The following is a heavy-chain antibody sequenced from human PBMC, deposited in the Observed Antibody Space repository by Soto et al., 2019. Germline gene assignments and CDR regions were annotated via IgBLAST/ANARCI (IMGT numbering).Heavy chain of an antibody. CDR2: ISSSSTTM. J-gene: IGHJ4*02. CDR3: GRDYSSVWYFDY. V-gene: IGHV3-48*01. CDR1: GFTFSSYS. Sequence: EVQLVESGGGLVQPGGSLRLSCAASGFTFSSYSMNWVRQAPGKGPEWVSYISSSSTTMYYADSVKGRFTISRDNAKNSLYLQMNSLRAEDTAVYYCGRDYSSVWYFDYWGQGTLVTVSS. D-gene: IGHD6-25*01.